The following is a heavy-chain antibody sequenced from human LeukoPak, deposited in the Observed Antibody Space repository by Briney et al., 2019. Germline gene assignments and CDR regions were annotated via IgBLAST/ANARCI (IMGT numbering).Heavy chain of an antibody. CDR2: INSDGSST. V-gene: IGHV3-74*01. J-gene: IGHJ5*02. CDR1: GFTFSSYW. D-gene: IGHD6-19*01. CDR3: ARAGGGSGWYEDWFDP. Sequence: GGSLRLSCAASGFTFSSYWMHWVGQAPGKGLVWVSRINSDGSSTSYADSVKGRFTISRDNAKNTLYLQMNSLRAEDTAVYYCARAGGGSGWYEDWFDPWGQGTLVTVSS.